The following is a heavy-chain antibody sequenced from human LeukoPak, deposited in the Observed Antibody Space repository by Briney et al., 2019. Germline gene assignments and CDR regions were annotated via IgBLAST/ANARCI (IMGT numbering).Heavy chain of an antibody. Sequence: SETLSLTCAVCGGSFSGYYWSWIRQPPGKGLEWIGEINHSGSTNYNPSLKSRVTISVDTSKNQFSLKLSSVTAADTAVYYCARGRVLLWFGELAGVDPWGQGTLVTVSS. CDR3: ARGRVLLWFGELAGVDP. J-gene: IGHJ5*02. D-gene: IGHD3-10*01. CDR1: GGSFSGYY. V-gene: IGHV4-34*01. CDR2: INHSGST.